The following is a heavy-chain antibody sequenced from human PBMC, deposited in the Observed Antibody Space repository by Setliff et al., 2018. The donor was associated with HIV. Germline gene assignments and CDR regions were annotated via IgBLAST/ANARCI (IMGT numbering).Heavy chain of an antibody. J-gene: IGHJ4*02. D-gene: IGHD3-3*01. Sequence: SETLSLTCAVYGESFSGYYWSWIRQPPGKGLEWIGEINHSENTNYNPSLKSRVTISVDTSKNQFSLKLSSVTAADTAVYYCARSIVPVASGYYYFEYWGQGALVTVSS. CDR3: ARSIVPVASGYYYFEY. CDR2: INHSENT. V-gene: IGHV4-34*01. CDR1: GESFSGYY.